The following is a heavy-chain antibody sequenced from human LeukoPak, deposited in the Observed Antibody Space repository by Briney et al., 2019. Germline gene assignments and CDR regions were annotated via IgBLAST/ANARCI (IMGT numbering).Heavy chain of an antibody. Sequence: SGGSLRLSCTASGFPFSGYGMHWVRQAPGKGPEWVAAISSDGSKKDYADSVKGRFSISRDKSKNTLYLQMNSLRPEDTAVYYCATEYDNLDDYFDYRGQGTLVIVSS. D-gene: IGHD1-1*01. V-gene: IGHV3-30*03. J-gene: IGHJ4*02. CDR3: ATEYDNLDDYFDY. CDR2: ISSDGSKK. CDR1: GFPFSGYG.